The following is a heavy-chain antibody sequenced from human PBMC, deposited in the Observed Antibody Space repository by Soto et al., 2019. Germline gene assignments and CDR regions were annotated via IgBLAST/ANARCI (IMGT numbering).Heavy chain of an antibody. J-gene: IGHJ3*02. CDR1: GFTFSSYA. CDR2: ISYDGSNK. CDR3: ARVYCSGGSCYRTDAFDI. Sequence: SLRVSCAASGFTFSSYAMRWVRQAPGKGLEWVAVISYDGSNKYYADSVKGRFTISRDNSKNTLYLQMNSLRAEDTAVYYCARVYCSGGSCYRTDAFDIWGQGTMVTVSS. V-gene: IGHV3-30-3*01. D-gene: IGHD2-15*01.